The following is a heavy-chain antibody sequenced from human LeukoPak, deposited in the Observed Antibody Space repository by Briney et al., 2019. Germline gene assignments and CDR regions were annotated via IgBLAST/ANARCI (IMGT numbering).Heavy chain of an antibody. Sequence: GGSLRLSCAASGFTFSSYGMHWVRQAPGKGLEWVAFIRYDGSNKYYADSVKGRFTISRDNSKNTLYLQMNSLRAEDTAVYYCAKADDRGYSSSDFDYWAREPWSPSPQ. CDR2: IRYDGSNK. D-gene: IGHD6-6*01. CDR1: GFTFSSYG. CDR3: AKADDRGYSSSDFDY. V-gene: IGHV3-30*02. J-gene: IGHJ4*02.